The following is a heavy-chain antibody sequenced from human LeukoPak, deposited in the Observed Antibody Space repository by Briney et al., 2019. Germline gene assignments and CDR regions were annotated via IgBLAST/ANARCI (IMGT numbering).Heavy chain of an antibody. Sequence: ASVKVSCKASGYTFTSNGISWVRQAPGQGLEWMGWISAYNGNTNYEQKLQGRVTMTTDTSTSTAYMELRSLRSDDTAVYYCARESSGDRPYDYWGQGNPGHRLL. D-gene: IGHD6-19*01. CDR2: ISAYNGNT. CDR3: ARESSGDRPYDY. V-gene: IGHV1-18*01. J-gene: IGHJ4*02. CDR1: GYTFTSNG.